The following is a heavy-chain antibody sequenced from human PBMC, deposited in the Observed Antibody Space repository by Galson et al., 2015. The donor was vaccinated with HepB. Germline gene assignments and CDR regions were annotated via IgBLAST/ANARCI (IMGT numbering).Heavy chain of an antibody. CDR2: ISYDGSNK. CDR1: GFTFSSYG. D-gene: IGHD2-15*01. CDR3: AKGAHIVVVVAAKDY. V-gene: IGHV3-30*18. J-gene: IGHJ4*02. Sequence: SLRLSCAASGFTFSSYGMHWVRQAPGKGLEWVAVISYDGSNKYYADSVKGRFTISRDNSKNTLYLQMNSLRAEDTAVYYCAKGAHIVVVVAAKDYWGQGTLVTVSS.